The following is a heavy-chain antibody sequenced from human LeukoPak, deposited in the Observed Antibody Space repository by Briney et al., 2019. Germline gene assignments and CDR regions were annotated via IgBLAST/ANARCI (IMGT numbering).Heavy chain of an antibody. CDR1: GFTFSSYW. D-gene: IGHD3-10*01. CDR2: IKQDGSEK. CDR3: AFDYYGSGSYQNY. V-gene: IGHV3-7*01. J-gene: IGHJ4*02. Sequence: PGGSLRLSCAASGFTFSSYWMSWVRQAPGKGLEWVANIKQDGSEKYYVDSVKGRFTISRDNAKNSLYLQMNSLRAEDTAVYYCAFDYYGSGSYQNYWGQGTLVTVSS.